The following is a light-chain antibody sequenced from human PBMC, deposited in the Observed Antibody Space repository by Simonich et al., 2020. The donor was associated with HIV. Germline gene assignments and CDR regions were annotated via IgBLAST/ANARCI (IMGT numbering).Light chain of an antibody. J-gene: IGLJ2*01. V-gene: IGLV1-44*01. CDR1: SSHIGSNT. CDR2: RNT. CDR3: AAWDDRLNGVV. Sequence: QSVLTQPPSASGTPGQRVTISCSGSSSHIGSNTVNWHQQLPGTAPKLLIYRNTPRPSGVPDRFSGSKSGTSASLAISGLQSEDEADYYCAAWDDRLNGVVFGGGTKLTVL.